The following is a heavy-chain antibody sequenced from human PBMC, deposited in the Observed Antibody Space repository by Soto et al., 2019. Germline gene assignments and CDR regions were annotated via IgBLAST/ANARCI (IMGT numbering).Heavy chain of an antibody. V-gene: IGHV4-4*02. CDR3: AREVNSSPARGPNWFDP. D-gene: IGHD6-13*01. J-gene: IGHJ5*02. CDR1: GDSINNSHW. CDR2: TYHSGTT. Sequence: SETLCLTCAVSGDSINNSHWWSWVRQTPGKGLEWIGETYHSGTTNYNPSLKTRVTISIDKSKNQFSLKMNSVTAADTAVYYCAREVNSSPARGPNWFDPWGQGTLVTVSS.